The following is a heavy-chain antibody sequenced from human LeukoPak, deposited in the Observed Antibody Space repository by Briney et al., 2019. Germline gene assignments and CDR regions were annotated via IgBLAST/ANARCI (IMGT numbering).Heavy chain of an antibody. CDR1: GGSISSGSYY. J-gene: IGHJ2*01. Sequence: SQTLSLTCTVSGGSISSGSYYWSRIRQPAGKGLEWIGRIYTSGSTNYNPSLKSRVTISVDTSKNQFSLKLSSVTAADTAVYYCARDRCAGCWYFDLWGRGTLVTVSS. CDR2: IYTSGST. V-gene: IGHV4-61*02. CDR3: ARDRCAGCWYFDL. D-gene: IGHD4-17*01.